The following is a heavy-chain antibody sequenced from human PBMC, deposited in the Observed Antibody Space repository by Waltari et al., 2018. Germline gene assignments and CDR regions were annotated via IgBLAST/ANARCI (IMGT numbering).Heavy chain of an antibody. Sequence: EVQLVESGGGLVQPGGPLRLSCAASGFSFSPYWWSWVRQAPGKGLEWVADSKGDGSRKYYLDSVRGRFSISRDNTKNSVDLQMNSLRAEDTAVYYCARDDSSSGSYGAFDIWGQGTMVAVSS. D-gene: IGHD3-22*01. J-gene: IGHJ3*02. CDR2: SKGDGSRK. CDR1: GFSFSPYW. CDR3: ARDDSSSGSYGAFDI. V-gene: IGHV3-7*01.